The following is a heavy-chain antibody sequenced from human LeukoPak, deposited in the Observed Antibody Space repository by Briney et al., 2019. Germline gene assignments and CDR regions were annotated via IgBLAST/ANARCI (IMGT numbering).Heavy chain of an antibody. V-gene: IGHV1-46*03. CDR2: INPSVCGT. Sequence: GASVKVSCKAFGYGFTSYYIHWVRQAPGQGLECMGIINPSVCGTTYPRKFQGRVTMTRDTSTSTVYMELSSLRSEDTAVYYCARHGSGRYYPAEGRVDYWGQGTLVTVSS. D-gene: IGHD3-10*01. CDR3: ARHGSGRYYPAEGRVDY. J-gene: IGHJ4*02. CDR1: GYGFTSYY.